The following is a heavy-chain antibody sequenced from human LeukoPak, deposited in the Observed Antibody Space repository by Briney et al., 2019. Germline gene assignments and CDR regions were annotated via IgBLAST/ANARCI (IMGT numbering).Heavy chain of an antibody. V-gene: IGHV4-34*01. Sequence: SSETLSLTCAVYGGSFSGYYWSWIRQPPGKGLEWIGEINHSGSTNYNPSLKSRVTISVDTSKNQFSLKLSSVTAADTAVYYCARMNGDYGFRNYFYYGLDVWGQGTTVTVSS. CDR3: ARMNGDYGFRNYFYYGLDV. D-gene: IGHD4-17*01. CDR1: GGSFSGYY. CDR2: INHSGST. J-gene: IGHJ6*02.